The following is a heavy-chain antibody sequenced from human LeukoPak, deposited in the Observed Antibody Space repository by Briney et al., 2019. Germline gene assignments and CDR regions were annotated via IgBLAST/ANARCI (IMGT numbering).Heavy chain of an antibody. CDR3: ARSDFWSGYHRGYFDY. D-gene: IGHD3-3*01. CDR1: GFTFSSYW. J-gene: IGHJ4*02. V-gene: IGHV3-7*05. CDR2: IKQDGSGK. Sequence: PGGSLRLSCAASGFTFSSYWMTRVRQAPGKGLEWVAKIKQDGSGKYYVDSVKGRFTISRDNAKNSLYLQMNSLRAEDTAVYYCARSDFWSGYHRGYFDYWGQGTLVTVSS.